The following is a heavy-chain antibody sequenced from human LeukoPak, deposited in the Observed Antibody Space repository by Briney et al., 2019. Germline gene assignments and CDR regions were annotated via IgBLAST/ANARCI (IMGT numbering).Heavy chain of an antibody. D-gene: IGHD3-10*01. CDR2: IHHSCTT. J-gene: IGHJ5*01. CDR1: GGSIGSCHYY. CDR3: SRRRGGSAWFGY. V-gene: IGHV4-39*01. Sequence: SETLSLTCSVSGGSIGSCHYYWVWLRQPPGQGLEWFGSIHHSCTTYSSPSLKSRVIITIDTSKSQFALKLNCVTAADTAVYYCSRRRGGSAWFGYWGQGTLVTVSS.